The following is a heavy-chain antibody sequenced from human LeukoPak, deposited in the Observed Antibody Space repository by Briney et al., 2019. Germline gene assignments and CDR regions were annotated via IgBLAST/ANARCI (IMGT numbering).Heavy chain of an antibody. D-gene: IGHD3-22*01. Sequence: TGGSLRLSCAASGFTFSSYSMNWVRQAPGKGLEWVSSISSSNSSIHYADSVKGRFTISRDNSKNTLYLQMNSLRAEDTAVYYCARDQVYDSSGYEGDYWGQGTLVTVSS. V-gene: IGHV3-21*01. CDR3: ARDQVYDSSGYEGDY. CDR1: GFTFSSYS. CDR2: ISSSNSSI. J-gene: IGHJ4*02.